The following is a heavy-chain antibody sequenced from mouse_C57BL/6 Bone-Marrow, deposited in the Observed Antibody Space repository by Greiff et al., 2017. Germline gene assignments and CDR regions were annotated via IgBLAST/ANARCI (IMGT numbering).Heavy chain of an antibody. V-gene: IGHV1-81*01. CDR3: ARLYYDYGGFAY. CDR2: IYPRSGNT. CDR1: GYTFTSYG. D-gene: IGHD2-4*01. J-gene: IGHJ3*01. Sequence: QVQLQQSGAELARPGASVKLSCKASGYTFTSYGISWVKQRTGQGLEWIGEIYPRSGNTYSNEKFKGKATLTADKSSSTAYMELRSLTSEDSAVYFCARLYYDYGGFAYWGQGTLVTVSA.